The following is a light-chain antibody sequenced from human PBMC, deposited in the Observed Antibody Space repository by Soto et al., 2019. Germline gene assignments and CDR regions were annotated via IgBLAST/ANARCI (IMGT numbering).Light chain of an antibody. V-gene: IGLV4-69*02. CDR1: SGHSSYA. J-gene: IGLJ2*01. CDR2: LANDGAH. CDR3: QTWGTGIQV. Sequence: QPVLTQSPSASASLGASVKLTCTLSSGHSSYAIAWHQQRPEKGPRYLMKLANDGAHSRADGIPDRFSGSSSGAERCLTISSLRSEDEADYYCQTWGTGIQVFGGGTKVTVL.